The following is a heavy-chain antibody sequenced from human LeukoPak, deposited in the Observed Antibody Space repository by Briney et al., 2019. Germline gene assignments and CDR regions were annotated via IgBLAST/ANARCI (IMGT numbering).Heavy chain of an antibody. J-gene: IGHJ4*02. V-gene: IGHV3-11*01. D-gene: IGHD2-2*02. CDR1: GFTFSDYY. Sequence: GGSLRLSCAASGFTFSDYYMSWIRQAPGKGLERVSYISSSGSTIYYADSVKGRFTISRDNAKNSLYLQMNSLRAEDTAVYYCARDQDLGYCSSTSCYISDYWGQGTLVTVSS. CDR3: ARDQDLGYCSSTSCYISDY. CDR2: ISSSGSTI.